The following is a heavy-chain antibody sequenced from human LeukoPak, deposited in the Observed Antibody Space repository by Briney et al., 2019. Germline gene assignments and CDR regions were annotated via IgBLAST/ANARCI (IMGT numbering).Heavy chain of an antibody. CDR3: ARMRLRFEGDFDY. V-gene: IGHV3-7*01. CDR1: GFTFSSYW. Sequence: PGGSLRLSCAASGFTFSSYWMSWVRQAPGKGLEWVANIKQDGSEKYYVDSVKGRFTISRDNAKNSLYLQMNSLRAEDTAVYYCARMRLRFEGDFDYWGQGTLVTVSS. J-gene: IGHJ4*02. D-gene: IGHD2-21*02. CDR2: IKQDGSEK.